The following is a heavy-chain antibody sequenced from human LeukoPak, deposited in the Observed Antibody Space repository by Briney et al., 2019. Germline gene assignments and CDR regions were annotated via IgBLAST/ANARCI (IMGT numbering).Heavy chain of an antibody. V-gene: IGHV4-34*01. CDR2: INHSGST. J-gene: IGHJ3*02. Sequence: SETLSLTCAVYGESFSGYYWSWIRQPPGKGLEWIGEINHSGSTNYNPSLKSRVTISVDTSKNQFSLKLSSVTAADTAVYYCARTGGYCSSTSCRRAFDIWGQGTMVTVSS. CDR3: ARTGGYCSSTSCRRAFDI. D-gene: IGHD2-2*01. CDR1: GESFSGYY.